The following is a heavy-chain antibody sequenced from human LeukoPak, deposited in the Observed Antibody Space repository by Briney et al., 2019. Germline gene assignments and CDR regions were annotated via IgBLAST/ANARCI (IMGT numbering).Heavy chain of an antibody. J-gene: IGHJ6*03. Sequence: SETLSLTCTVSGGSISSYYWSWPRQPPGKGLEWIGYIYYSGSTNYNPSLKSRVTISVDTSKNQFSLKLSSVTAADTAVYYCARDLRLGGSTSPYYYYYMDVWGKGTTVTASS. CDR2: IYYSGST. CDR3: ARDLRLGGSTSPYYYYYMDV. CDR1: GGSISSYY. D-gene: IGHD2-2*01. V-gene: IGHV4-59*01.